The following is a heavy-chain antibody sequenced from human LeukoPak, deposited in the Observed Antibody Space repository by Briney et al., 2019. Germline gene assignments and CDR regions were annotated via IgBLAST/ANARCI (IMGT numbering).Heavy chain of an antibody. D-gene: IGHD2-15*01. CDR3: AKSGQYCSGDSCQNWFDP. CDR2: ISWNVDNT. V-gene: IGHV3-9*01. J-gene: IGHJ5*02. Sequence: ESGESLRLSCVASGFTFSNYWMHWVSQAPGKGLEWVSSISWNVDNTDYADSVKGRFTISRDNTKISLYLQMISLRVEDTAVYYCAKSGQYCSGDSCQNWFDPWGQGTLVTVSS. CDR1: GFTFSNYW.